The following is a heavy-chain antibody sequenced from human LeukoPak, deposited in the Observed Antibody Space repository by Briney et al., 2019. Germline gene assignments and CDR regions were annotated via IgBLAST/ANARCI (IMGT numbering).Heavy chain of an antibody. CDR2: ISYDGSNK. CDR3: AKEGSDSSGYPFDY. CDR1: GFTFSSYG. Sequence: AGSLRLSCAASGFTFSSYGMHWVRQAPGKGLEWVAVISYDGSNKYYADSVKGRFTISRDNSKNTLYLQMNSLRAEDTAVYYCAKEGSDSSGYPFDYWGQGTLVTVSS. V-gene: IGHV3-30*18. J-gene: IGHJ4*02. D-gene: IGHD3-22*01.